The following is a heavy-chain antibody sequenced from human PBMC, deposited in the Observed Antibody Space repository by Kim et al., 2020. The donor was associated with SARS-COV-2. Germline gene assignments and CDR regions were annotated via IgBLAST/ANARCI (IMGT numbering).Heavy chain of an antibody. CDR1: GFTFRSYA. J-gene: IGHJ6*02. V-gene: IGHV3-30*04. CDR2: ISYDGNNK. Sequence: GGSLRLSCAVSGFTFRSYAMHWVRRAPGKGLEWVAVISYDGNNKYYADSVKGRFTISRDNSKNTLYLQMNSLRPEDTAVYYCARLPGIAAAGTLYFYGMDVWGQGTTVTVSS. CDR3: ARLPGIAAAGTLYFYGMDV. D-gene: IGHD6-25*01.